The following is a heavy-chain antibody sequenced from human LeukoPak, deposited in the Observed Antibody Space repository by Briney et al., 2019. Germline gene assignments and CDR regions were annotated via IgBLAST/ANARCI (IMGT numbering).Heavy chain of an antibody. CDR2: IYSGGST. Sequence: GRSLRLSCAASGFTVSSNYMSWVRQAPGKGLEWVSIIYSGGSTYYADSVKGRFTISRDNSKNTLYLQMNSLRAEDTAVYYCARTDTRPRFGHWFDPWGQGTLVTVSS. CDR1: GFTVSSNY. CDR3: ARTDTRPRFGHWFDP. V-gene: IGHV3-53*01. J-gene: IGHJ5*02. D-gene: IGHD2-15*01.